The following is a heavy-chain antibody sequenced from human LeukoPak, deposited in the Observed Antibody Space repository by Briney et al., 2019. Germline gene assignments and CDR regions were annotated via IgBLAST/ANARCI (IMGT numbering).Heavy chain of an antibody. Sequence: GGSLRLSCAASGFTFSSYGMHWVRQAPGKGLEWVAFIRYDGTDKYYADSVKGRFTISRDNSKNTLYLQMNSLRAEDTAVYYCAKGYCSSTSWYTGYYFYMDVWGKGTTVTVSS. CDR1: GFTFSSYG. CDR2: IRYDGTDK. D-gene: IGHD2-2*02. V-gene: IGHV3-30*02. CDR3: AKGYCSSTSWYTGYYFYMDV. J-gene: IGHJ6*03.